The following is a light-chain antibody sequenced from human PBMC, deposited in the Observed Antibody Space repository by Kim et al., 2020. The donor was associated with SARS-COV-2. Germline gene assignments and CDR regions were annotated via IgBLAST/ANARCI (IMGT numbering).Light chain of an antibody. CDR2: QAS. CDR3: KQYETYWR. J-gene: IGKJ1*01. CDR1: QSVDSW. Sequence: DIQMTQSPSTLSAFVGNRVTITCRASQSVDSWLAWYQQKPGKAPKLLIHQASKLASGVPSRFSGSGSGTDFTLTISNLQPDDSAIYYCKQYETYWRFGPGTKVDIK. V-gene: IGKV1-5*03.